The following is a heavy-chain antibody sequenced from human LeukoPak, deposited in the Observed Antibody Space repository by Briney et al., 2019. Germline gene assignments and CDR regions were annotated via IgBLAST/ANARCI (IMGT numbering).Heavy chain of an antibody. D-gene: IGHD5-18*01. CDR2: VRANGEN. CDR3: ARQPANTAAFDI. V-gene: IGHV4-59*08. Sequence: PSETLSLTCTVSGGSINTYYWSWLRQPPGKGLEWIAYVRANGENNYNPSLKSRVAISLDTANDQLSLTLNFVTAADTDSYYCARQPANTAAFDIWGLGTMVTVSS. CDR1: GGSINTYY. J-gene: IGHJ3*02.